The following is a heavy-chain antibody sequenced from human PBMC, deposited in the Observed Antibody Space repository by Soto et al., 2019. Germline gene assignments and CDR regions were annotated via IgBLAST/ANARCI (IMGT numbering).Heavy chain of an antibody. D-gene: IGHD6-13*01. CDR2: INPSGGST. Sequence: VKVSCTASGYTFTSNYVHWVRRAPGQGLELMGIINPSGGSTNYAQKFLGRVTVTRDTSTSTVYMELSSLRSEDTAVYYCARDHSIAAAGAWWLDPWGQGTLVTVSS. CDR1: GYTFTSNY. V-gene: IGHV1-46*01. J-gene: IGHJ5*02. CDR3: ARDHSIAAAGAWWLDP.